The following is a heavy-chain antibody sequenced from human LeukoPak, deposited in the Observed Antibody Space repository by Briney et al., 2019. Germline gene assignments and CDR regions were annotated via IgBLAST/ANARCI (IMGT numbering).Heavy chain of an antibody. CDR1: GYSFSSYW. V-gene: IGHV5-51*01. CDR3: ARVGYCSTTNCYAFDY. D-gene: IGHD2-2*01. CDR2: IYPGDSDT. Sequence: GESLKISCKGFGYSFSSYWIGWVRQMPGKGREWMGIIYPGDSDTRYSPSFQGQVTISADKSISTAYLQWSSLKASDSAMYYCARVGYCSTTNCYAFDYWGQGTLVTVSS. J-gene: IGHJ4*02.